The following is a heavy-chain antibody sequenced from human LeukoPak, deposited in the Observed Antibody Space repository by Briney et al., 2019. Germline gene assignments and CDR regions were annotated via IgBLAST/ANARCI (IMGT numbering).Heavy chain of an antibody. V-gene: IGHV3-23*01. CDR3: AKDRLGIVVVITTADY. Sequence: PGGSLRLSCAASGFSFSSYAMSWVRQAPGKGLEWVSGISYSGGSTYSADSVKGRFTISRDNSKNTLFLQMNSLRVEDTAVYYCAKDRLGIVVVITTADYWGQGTLVTVSS. D-gene: IGHD3-22*01. CDR2: ISYSGGST. CDR1: GFSFSSYA. J-gene: IGHJ4*02.